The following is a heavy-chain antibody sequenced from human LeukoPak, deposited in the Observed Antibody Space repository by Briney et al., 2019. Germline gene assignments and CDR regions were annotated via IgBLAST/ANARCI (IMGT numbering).Heavy chain of an antibody. V-gene: IGHV4-59*01. J-gene: IGHJ6*02. CDR2: IYYSGST. CDR1: GGSINSYY. D-gene: IGHD3-10*01. CDR3: ARTSRHFYGSGSNLTPWPADMDV. Sequence: SETLSLTCTVSGGSINSYYWTWIRQPPGKGLEWIGYIYYSGSTHYNPSLNSRVTISMDTSKNHFSLKLSSVTTADAAIYYCARTSRHFYGSGSNLTPWPADMDVWGQGTKVTVSS.